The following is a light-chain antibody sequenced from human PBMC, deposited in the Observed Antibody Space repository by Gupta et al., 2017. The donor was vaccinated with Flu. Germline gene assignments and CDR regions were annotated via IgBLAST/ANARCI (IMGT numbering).Light chain of an antibody. Sequence: DIVRTQSSRSLPVTPGEPAPTSRRSSQSLLHSNGYNYLDWYLQKPGQAPQLLIYLGSNWASGVPDRFSGSGSGTDFTLKISRVEAEDVGVYYCRQVLPTPPTFGQGTKVEIK. CDR1: QSLLHSNGYNY. V-gene: IGKV2-28*01. J-gene: IGKJ1*01. CDR3: RQVLPTPPT. CDR2: LGS.